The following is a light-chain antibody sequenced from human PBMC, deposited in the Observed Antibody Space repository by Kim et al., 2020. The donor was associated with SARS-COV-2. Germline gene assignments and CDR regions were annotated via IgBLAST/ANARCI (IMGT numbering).Light chain of an antibody. CDR3: SAWDSSLSGWV. J-gene: IGLJ3*02. CDR2: RNN. Sequence: QAGLTQPPSVSKGLRQTATLTCTGNSNNVGYEGAAWLQQHQGHPPKLLSYRNNNRPSGISERLSASRSGNTASLTITGLQPEDEADYYCSAWDSSLSGWVFGGGTQLTVL. V-gene: IGLV10-54*01. CDR1: SNNVGYEG.